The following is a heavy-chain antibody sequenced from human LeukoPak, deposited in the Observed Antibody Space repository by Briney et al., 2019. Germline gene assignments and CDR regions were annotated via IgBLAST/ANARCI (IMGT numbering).Heavy chain of an antibody. Sequence: PAVTLSLTCTVSVASFTSYYWTCIPQSPGKEVEWIGNIYCRSYIHFSLCLRNRDTIPLDVSKRHFSLKPNSVSAAHTAIYHWARSEFVGGVGATSWYFDLWDRGDLVTVSS. CDR1: VASFTSYY. V-gene: IGHV4-59*08. D-gene: IGHD1-26*01. CDR3: ARSEFVGGVGATSWYFDL. J-gene: IGHJ2*01. CDR2: IYCRSYI.